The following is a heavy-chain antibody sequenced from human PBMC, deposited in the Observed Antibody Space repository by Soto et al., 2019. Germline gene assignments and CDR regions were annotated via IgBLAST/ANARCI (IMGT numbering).Heavy chain of an antibody. V-gene: IGHV1-69*01. Sequence: QVQLVQSGAEVKKPGSSVKVSCKASGGTFSSYAISWVRQAPGQGLEWMGGIIPIFGTANYAQKFQGRVTMTADESTSTAYMELSSLRSEDTAVYYCAREEDAQPNNYYYGMDVWGQGTTVTVSS. CDR2: IIPIFGTA. CDR3: AREEDAQPNNYYYGMDV. J-gene: IGHJ6*02. CDR1: GGTFSSYA.